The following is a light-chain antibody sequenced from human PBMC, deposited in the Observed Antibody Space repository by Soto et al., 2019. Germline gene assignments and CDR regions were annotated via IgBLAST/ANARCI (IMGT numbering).Light chain of an antibody. J-gene: IGLJ2*01. Sequence: QPVLTQPPSASGAPGQRVTISCSGSSSNIGSNYVYWYQQLPGTAPKLLIYRNNQRPSGVPDRFSGSKSGTSASLAISGLRSEDEADDYCAAWDDSLSAYVIFGGGTKLTVL. CDR1: SSNIGSNY. V-gene: IGLV1-47*01. CDR3: AAWDDSLSAYVI. CDR2: RNN.